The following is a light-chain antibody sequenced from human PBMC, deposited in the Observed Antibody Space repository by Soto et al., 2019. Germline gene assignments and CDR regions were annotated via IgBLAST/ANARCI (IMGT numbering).Light chain of an antibody. V-gene: IGLV2-14*01. CDR2: EVT. Sequence: QSVLTQPASVSGSPGQSITISCTGTGSDVGGYDYVSWYQHHPGKAPKVMIYEVTNRPSGVSNRFSGSKSGNTASLTISGLLAEDEADYYCSSYKSSSNYVFGTGTKFAVL. J-gene: IGLJ1*01. CDR1: GSDVGGYDY. CDR3: SSYKSSSNYV.